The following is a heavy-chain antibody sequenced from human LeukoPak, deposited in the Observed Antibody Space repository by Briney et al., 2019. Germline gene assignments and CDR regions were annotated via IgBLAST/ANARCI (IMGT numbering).Heavy chain of an antibody. CDR1: GFTFSSYA. V-gene: IGHV3-30*04. D-gene: IGHD3-10*01. CDR3: AKEVGRGSGSFFWFDP. J-gene: IGHJ5*02. Sequence: GGSLRLSCAASGFTFSSYAMHWVRQAPGKGLEWVAVISYDGSNKYHADSVKGRFTISRDNSKNTLYLQMNSLRAEDTAVYYCAKEVGRGSGSFFWFDPWGQGTLVTVSS. CDR2: ISYDGSNK.